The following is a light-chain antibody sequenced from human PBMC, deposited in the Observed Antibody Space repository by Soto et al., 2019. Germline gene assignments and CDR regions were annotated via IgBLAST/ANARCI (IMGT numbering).Light chain of an antibody. CDR2: DAA. Sequence: DIVLTQSPATLSLSPGDRATLSCRASQSVGTSLAWYKQQPGQAPRLLIHDAAYRASGIPERSRGSGSGTAFSLSISSLEPDDFAVYYCQHRSSWPRSFGRGTKVEV. CDR3: QHRSSWPRS. CDR1: QSVGTS. J-gene: IGKJ1*01. V-gene: IGKV3-11*01.